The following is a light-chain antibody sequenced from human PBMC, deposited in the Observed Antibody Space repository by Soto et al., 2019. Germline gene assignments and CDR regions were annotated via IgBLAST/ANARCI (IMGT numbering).Light chain of an antibody. CDR2: EVF. CDR3: CLYMVPGPPSYV. Sequence: QSVLTQPPSVSGSPGQSVTISCTGTNSDAENYNRVSWYQQPPGTAPKLVIYEVFNRPSGVPDRFSGSRSGNTASLTISGLQAEDESDYYCCLYMVPGPPSYVFGTGTKLTV. CDR1: NSDAENYNR. J-gene: IGLJ1*01. V-gene: IGLV2-18*01.